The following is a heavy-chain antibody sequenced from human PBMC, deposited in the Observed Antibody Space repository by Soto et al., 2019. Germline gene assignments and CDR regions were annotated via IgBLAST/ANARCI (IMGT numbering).Heavy chain of an antibody. CDR3: ATHASCSGGSCQYDAFAI. CDR1: GFTVSSHA. CDR2: VTADGGT. J-gene: IGHJ3*02. D-gene: IGHD2-15*01. Sequence: EVQVLESGGGLVQPGGSLRLSCEGSGFTVSSHAMTWIRQAPGKGPEWVATVTADGGTYYADSVKGRFAMSRDTSENTLYLQMNSLGAEDTAAYYCATHASCSGGSCQYDAFAIRGQGTMVTVSS. V-gene: IGHV3-23*01.